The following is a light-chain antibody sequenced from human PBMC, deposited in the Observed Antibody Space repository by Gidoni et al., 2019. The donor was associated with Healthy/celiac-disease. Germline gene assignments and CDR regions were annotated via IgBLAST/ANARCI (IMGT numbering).Light chain of an antibody. CDR3: QQRSNWSFT. J-gene: IGKJ3*01. Sequence: EIVLTQSPATLSLSPGERATLSCRASQSVSSYLAWSQQNPGQAPRLLIYDASNRATGIPARFSGSGSGTDFTLTISSLEPEDFAVYYCQQRSNWSFTFGPGTKVDIK. CDR1: QSVSSY. CDR2: DAS. V-gene: IGKV3-11*01.